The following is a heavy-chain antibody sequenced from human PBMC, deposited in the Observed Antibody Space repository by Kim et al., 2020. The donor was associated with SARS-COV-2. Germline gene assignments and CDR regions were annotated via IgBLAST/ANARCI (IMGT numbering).Heavy chain of an antibody. D-gene: IGHD3-22*01. CDR2: IIPILGIA. J-gene: IGHJ6*02. V-gene: IGHV1-69*02. CDR3: ARDNWGDSSGYYSPIGLGYYYGMDV. Sequence: SVKVSCKASGGTFSSYTISWVRQAPGQGLEWMGRIIPILGIANYAQKFQGRVTITADKSTSTAYMELSSLRSEDTAVYYCARDNWGDSSGYYSPIGLGYYYGMDVWGQGTTVTVSS. CDR1: GGTFSSYT.